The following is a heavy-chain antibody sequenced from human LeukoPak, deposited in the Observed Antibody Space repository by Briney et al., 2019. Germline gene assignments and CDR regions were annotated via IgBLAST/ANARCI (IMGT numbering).Heavy chain of an antibody. CDR2: IHHSGST. CDR1: RGSFSGYY. J-gene: IGHJ4*02. Sequence: SETLSLTCAVYRGSFSGYYWSWIRQPPGKGLEWIGEIHHSGSTNYNPSFKSRVTISVDTSKNQFSLKLSSVTAADTAVYYCAREGDSSVYYDYWGQGTLVTVSS. V-gene: IGHV4-34*01. D-gene: IGHD3-22*01. CDR3: AREGDSSVYYDY.